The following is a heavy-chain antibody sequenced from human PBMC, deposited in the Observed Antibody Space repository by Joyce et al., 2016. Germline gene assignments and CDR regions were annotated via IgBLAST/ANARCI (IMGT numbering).Heavy chain of an antibody. CDR2: ILPLVCTA. Sequence: QVQLVQSGAEVKKPVSSVKVSCKASGGTFSSDAFSWVRQAPGQGLEWMGGILPLVCTANYPQKVQGRVTITADESTSTAYMELRSLRSEDTAVYYCARTVQQSQLLNDYYYYGMDVWGQGTTVTVSS. CDR3: ARTVQQSQLLNDYYYYGMDV. V-gene: IGHV1-69*01. D-gene: IGHD2-2*01. CDR1: GGTFSSDA. J-gene: IGHJ6*02.